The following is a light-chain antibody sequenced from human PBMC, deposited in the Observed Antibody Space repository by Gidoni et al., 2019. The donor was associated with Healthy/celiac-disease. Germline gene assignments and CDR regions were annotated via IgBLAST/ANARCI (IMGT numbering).Light chain of an antibody. Sequence: DIVMTQSPDSLAVSLGERATINCKSSQSVLYSSNNKNYLAWYQQKPGQPPKLLIYWASTRESGVRDRFSGSGSGTDFTLTISSLQAEDVAVYYCQQYYSTPRTFXQXTKLEIK. J-gene: IGKJ2*02. CDR3: QQYYSTPRT. V-gene: IGKV4-1*01. CDR2: WAS. CDR1: QSVLYSSNNKNY.